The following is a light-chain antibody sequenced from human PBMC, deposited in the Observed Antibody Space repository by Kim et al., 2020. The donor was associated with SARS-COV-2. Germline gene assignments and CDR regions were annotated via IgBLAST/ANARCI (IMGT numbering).Light chain of an antibody. CDR3: QSYDSITLV. Sequence: NFMLTQPHSVSESPGKTVTISCTRSSGSIASNYVQWYQQRPGSAPTTVIYEDNQRPSGVPDRFSGSIDSSSNSASLTISGLKTEDEAAYYCQSYDSITLVFGGGTQLTVL. CDR1: SGSIASNY. V-gene: IGLV6-57*04. CDR2: EDN. J-gene: IGLJ3*02.